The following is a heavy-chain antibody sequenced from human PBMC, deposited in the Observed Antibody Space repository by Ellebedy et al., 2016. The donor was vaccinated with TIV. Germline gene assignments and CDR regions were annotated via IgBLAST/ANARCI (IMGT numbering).Heavy chain of an antibody. Sequence: GGSLRLSXVASGLTVTDAYMYWVRQAPGKGLEWIGRITPKSDGGTGDYAAPVRGRFSVSRDESLNTLYLEMKSLKIEDTGTYYCTPHWGFNFWGQGTVVTVSS. CDR2: ITPKSDGGTG. D-gene: IGHD3-16*01. V-gene: IGHV3-15*01. J-gene: IGHJ3*01. CDR3: TPHWGFNF. CDR1: GLTVTDAY.